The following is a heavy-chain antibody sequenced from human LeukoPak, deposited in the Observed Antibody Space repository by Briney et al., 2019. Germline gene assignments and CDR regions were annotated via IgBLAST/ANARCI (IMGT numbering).Heavy chain of an antibody. Sequence: GGSLRLSCAGSGITFSSYAMNWVRQAPGKGLEWVSSITSGGGGTYHADSVKGRFTISRDNSKNTLYLQMNSLRAEDTAVYYCANRIAVAGSPFDYWGQGTLVTASS. CDR3: ANRIAVAGSPFDY. D-gene: IGHD6-19*01. CDR1: GITFSSYA. V-gene: IGHV3-23*01. CDR2: ITSGGGGT. J-gene: IGHJ4*02.